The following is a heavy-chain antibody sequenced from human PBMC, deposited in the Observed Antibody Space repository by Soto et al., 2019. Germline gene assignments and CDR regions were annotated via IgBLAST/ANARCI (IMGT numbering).Heavy chain of an antibody. D-gene: IGHD6-6*01. V-gene: IGHV1-3*01. CDR1: GYTFTSYA. CDR2: INAGNGNT. Sequence: ASVKVSCKASGYTFTSYAMHWVRQAPGQRXEWMGWINAGNGNTKYSQKFQGRVTITRDTSASTAYMELSSLRSEDTAVYYCARDKPQLSIAARPYNWFDPWGQGTLVTVSS. CDR3: ARDKPQLSIAARPYNWFDP. J-gene: IGHJ5*02.